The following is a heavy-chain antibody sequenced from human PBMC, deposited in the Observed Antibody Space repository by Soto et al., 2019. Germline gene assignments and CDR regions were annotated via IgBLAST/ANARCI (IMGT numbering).Heavy chain of an antibody. V-gene: IGHV1-69*02. CDR1: GDTFSFYT. Sequence: QVQLVQSGAELKKPGSSVKVSCKASGDTFSFYTINWVRQAPGLGLEWMGRVNPILSMSNYAQKFQGRVTRTADKSTRTAYMELRSLRSEDTAFYYGATSSGSGYRAFDYWGQGALVTVSS. D-gene: IGHD3-10*01. J-gene: IGHJ4*02. CDR3: ATSSGSGYRAFDY. CDR2: VNPILSMS.